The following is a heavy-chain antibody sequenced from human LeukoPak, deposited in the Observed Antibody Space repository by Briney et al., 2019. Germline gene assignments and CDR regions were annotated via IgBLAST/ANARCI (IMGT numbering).Heavy chain of an antibody. D-gene: IGHD4-11*01. CDR1: GFTFNNAW. V-gene: IGHV3-15*01. Sequence: PGGSLRLSCAGSGFTFNNAWMSWVRQAPGKGLEWVGRIKSKTDGGTTDYAAPVKGRFTISRDDSKNTLYLQMNSLKTEDTAVYYCTTQTLTTERSRVYYYYYGMDVWGQGTTVTVSS. CDR2: IKSKTDGGTT. CDR3: TTQTLTTERSRVYYYYYGMDV. J-gene: IGHJ6*02.